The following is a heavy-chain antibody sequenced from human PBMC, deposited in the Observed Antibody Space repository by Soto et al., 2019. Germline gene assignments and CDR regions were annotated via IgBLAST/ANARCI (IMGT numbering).Heavy chain of an antibody. Sequence: QVQLVQSGAEVKKPGASVKVSCKASGYTFTSYAMHWVRQAPGQRLEWMGWINAGNGNTKYSQKFQGRVTITRDTSASSDYMELSRLRSEDTAGYYCARGDNNHSKYRIYFDYWGQGTLVTVSS. V-gene: IGHV1-3*01. CDR1: GYTFTSYA. CDR2: INAGNGNT. D-gene: IGHD3-16*02. J-gene: IGHJ4*02. CDR3: ARGDNNHSKYRIYFDY.